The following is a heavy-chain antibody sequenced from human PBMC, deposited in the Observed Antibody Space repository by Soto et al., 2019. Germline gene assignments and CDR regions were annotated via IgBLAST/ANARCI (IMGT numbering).Heavy chain of an antibody. D-gene: IGHD1-26*01. CDR2: ISYDGSNK. V-gene: IGHV3-30*03. J-gene: IGHJ6*02. CDR3: ALIVGATKVDYYYGMDV. CDR1: GFTFSSYG. Sequence: QVQLVESGGGVVQPGRSLRLSCAASGFTFSSYGMHWVRQAPGKGLEWVAVISYDGSNKYYADSVKGRFTISRDNSKNTLYLQMNSLRAEDTAVYYCALIVGATKVDYYYGMDVWGQGTTVTVSS.